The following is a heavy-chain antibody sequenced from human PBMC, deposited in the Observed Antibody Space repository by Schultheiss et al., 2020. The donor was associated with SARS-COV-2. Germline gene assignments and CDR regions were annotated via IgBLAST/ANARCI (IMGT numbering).Heavy chain of an antibody. V-gene: IGHV3-30*18. CDR3: AKDWSPTAMVTWYLDQ. Sequence: GGSLRLSCAASGFAFSNSGMHWVRQAPGKGLEWVAVISYDGSNKYYADSVKGRFTISKDNSKNTVFLQMNSLTAEDTAVYFCAKDWSPTAMVTWYLDQWGQGTLVTVSS. CDR2: ISYDGSNK. D-gene: IGHD5-18*01. J-gene: IGHJ4*02. CDR1: GFAFSNSG.